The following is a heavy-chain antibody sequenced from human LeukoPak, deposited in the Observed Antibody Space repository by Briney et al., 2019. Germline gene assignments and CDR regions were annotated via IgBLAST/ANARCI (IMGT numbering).Heavy chain of an antibody. J-gene: IGHJ4*02. V-gene: IGHV1-3*01. D-gene: IGHD6-13*01. CDR2: INAGNGNT. CDR1: GYTFTSYA. CDR3: ARREAVSSSWRIDY. Sequence: ASVKVSCKASGYTFTSYAMHWVRQAPGQRLEWMGWINAGNGNTKYSQKFQGRVTMTRDTSISTAYMELSRLRSDDTAVYYCARREAVSSSWRIDYWGQGTLVTVSS.